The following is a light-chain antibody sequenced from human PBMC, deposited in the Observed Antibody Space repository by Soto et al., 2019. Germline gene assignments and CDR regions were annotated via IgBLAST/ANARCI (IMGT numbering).Light chain of an antibody. CDR1: STDFVSYNR. V-gene: IGLV2-18*02. J-gene: IGLJ1*01. Sequence: SVLTQPPSVSGSPGQSVTISCTGTSTDFVSYNRVSWYQQPPGTAPKLLVAGNRPSGVPDRFSVSKSGASASLAITGLQAEDEADYYCQSHDSSLSSYVFGTGTKVTVL. CDR2: G. CDR3: QSHDSSLSSYV.